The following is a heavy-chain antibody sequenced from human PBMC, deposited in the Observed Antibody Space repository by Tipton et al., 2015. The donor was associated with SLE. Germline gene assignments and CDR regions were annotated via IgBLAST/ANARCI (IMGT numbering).Heavy chain of an antibody. V-gene: IGHV4-39*07. CDR3: ARGGYRSSCDY. Sequence: TLSLTCTVSGGSISSSSYYWGWIRQPPGKGLEWIGSIYYSGSTYYNPSLKSRVTISVDTSKNQFSLKLSSVTAADTAVYYCARGGYRSSCDYWGQGTLVTVSS. CDR1: GGSISSSSYY. CDR2: IYYSGST. J-gene: IGHJ4*02. D-gene: IGHD6-13*01.